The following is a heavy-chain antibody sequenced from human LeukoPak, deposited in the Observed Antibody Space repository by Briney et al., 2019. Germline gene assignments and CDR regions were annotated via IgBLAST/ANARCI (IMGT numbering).Heavy chain of an antibody. CDR1: GGSISSYY. V-gene: IGHV4-59*01. CDR3: ARDRYSSDYYCGMDV. Sequence: PSETLSLTCTVSGGSISSYYWSWIRQPPGKGLEWIGYIYYSGSTNYNPSLKSRVTISVDTSKNQFSLKLSSVTAADTAVYYCARDRYSSDYYCGMDVWGQGTTATVSS. CDR2: IYYSGST. D-gene: IGHD5-18*01. J-gene: IGHJ6*02.